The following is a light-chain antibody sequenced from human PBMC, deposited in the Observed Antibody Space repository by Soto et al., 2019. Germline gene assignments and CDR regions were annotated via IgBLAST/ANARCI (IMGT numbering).Light chain of an antibody. V-gene: IGKV3-20*01. J-gene: IGKJ1*01. CDR3: QQYGGSPWT. Sequence: EIVLTQSPGTLSLSPGERATLSCRASQSVSSSYLACYQQKPGQAPRLLIYGASSRATGIPGRFSGSGSGTNFTLTIRRLEPEDFAVYYWQQYGGSPWTFGQGTKVEIK. CDR1: QSVSSSY. CDR2: GAS.